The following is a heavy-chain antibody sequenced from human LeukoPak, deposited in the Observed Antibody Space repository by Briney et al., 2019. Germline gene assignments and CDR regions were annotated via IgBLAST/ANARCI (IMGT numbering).Heavy chain of an antibody. CDR3: AREVGGVIRWNWFDP. Sequence: SSETLSLTCTVSGGSISSYYWSWIRQPPGKGLEWIGYIYYSGSTNYNPSLKSRVTISVDTSKNQFSLKLSSVTAADTAVYYCAREVGGVIRWNWFDPWGQGTLVTVSS. CDR1: GGSISSYY. D-gene: IGHD3-10*01. J-gene: IGHJ5*02. CDR2: IYYSGST. V-gene: IGHV4-59*01.